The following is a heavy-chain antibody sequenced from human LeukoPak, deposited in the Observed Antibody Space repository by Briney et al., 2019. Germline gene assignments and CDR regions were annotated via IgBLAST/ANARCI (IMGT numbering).Heavy chain of an antibody. J-gene: IGHJ3*02. Sequence: TGGSLRLSCAASGFTFSSYEMNWVRQAPGKGLEWVSVIYSGSNTDYAGSVKGRFTISRDNSKNTLYLQMNSLRAEDTAVYYCARDVVERYAFDIWGQGTMVTVSS. D-gene: IGHD2-21*01. CDR1: GFTFSSYE. CDR2: IYSGSNT. V-gene: IGHV3-53*01. CDR3: ARDVVERYAFDI.